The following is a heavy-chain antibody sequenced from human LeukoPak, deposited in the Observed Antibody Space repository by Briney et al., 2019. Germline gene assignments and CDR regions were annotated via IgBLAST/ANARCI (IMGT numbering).Heavy chain of an antibody. Sequence: KPSETLSLTCSVSGGSISSSSHYWVWIRQPPGRGLEWIGNIYYSGSTYYSPSLKSRVTMSVDTSKNQFSLRLSSATAADTAVYYCARLLARKQWLVLGHFDYWGQGTLVTVSS. V-gene: IGHV4-39*01. J-gene: IGHJ4*02. D-gene: IGHD6-19*01. CDR2: IYYSGST. CDR1: GGSISSSSHY. CDR3: ARLLARKQWLVLGHFDY.